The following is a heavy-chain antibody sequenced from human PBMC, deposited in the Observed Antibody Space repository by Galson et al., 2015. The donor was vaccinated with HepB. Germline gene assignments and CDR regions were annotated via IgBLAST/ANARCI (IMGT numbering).Heavy chain of an antibody. J-gene: IGHJ4*02. CDR2: IWFDGSNE. Sequence: SLRLSCAASGFTFSNYGMHWVRQAPGKGLEWVAVIWFDGSNEYYADSVKGRFTISRDNPKNTLYLQMNSLRAEDTAVYYCARGGHLRDNYVYTIDFWGQGTLVTVSS. V-gene: IGHV3-33*01. CDR3: ARGGHLRDNYVYTIDF. D-gene: IGHD2-8*01. CDR1: GFTFSNYG.